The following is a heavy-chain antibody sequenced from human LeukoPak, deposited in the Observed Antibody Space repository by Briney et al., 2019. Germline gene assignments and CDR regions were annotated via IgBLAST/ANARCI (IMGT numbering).Heavy chain of an antibody. CDR3: AKDRVGAILYFDS. Sequence: GGTLRLSCAASGFTFSTYGMNWVRQAPGKGLEWVSSISGSGRNTYYADSVKGRFTISRDNSKNTLYLQMNSLRAEDTAVYYCAKDRVGAILYFDSWGQGTLVTVSS. CDR1: GFTFSTYG. J-gene: IGHJ4*02. D-gene: IGHD1-26*01. CDR2: ISGSGRNT. V-gene: IGHV3-23*01.